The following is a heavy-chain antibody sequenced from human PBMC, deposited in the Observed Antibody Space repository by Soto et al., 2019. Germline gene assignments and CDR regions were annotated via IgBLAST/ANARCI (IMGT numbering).Heavy chain of an antibody. CDR3: AREGGRHCSPSRCYNAFDI. V-gene: IGHV3-48*02. CDR2: ISSSGSTI. J-gene: IGHJ3*02. Sequence: VQLVESGGGLVRPGGSLRLSCAASGFTFSNFWLSWVRQAPGKGLEWVAYISSSGSTIYYADSVKGRFTISRDNAKTSLYLQMDSLRDEDTAVYYCAREGGRHCSPSRCYNAFDIWGQGTTVTVSS. D-gene: IGHD2-15*01. CDR1: GFTFSNFW.